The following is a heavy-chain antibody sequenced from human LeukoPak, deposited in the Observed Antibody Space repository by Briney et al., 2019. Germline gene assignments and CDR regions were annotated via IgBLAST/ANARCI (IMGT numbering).Heavy chain of an antibody. CDR2: ISGSGGST. Sequence: GGSLRLSCAASGFTFSSYAMSWVRQAPGKGLEWVSAISGSGGSTYYADSVKGRFTISRDNSKNTLYLQMNSLRAEDTAVYYCANSLRLYYYDSSGYFDYWGRGTLVTVSS. V-gene: IGHV3-23*01. CDR3: ANSLRLYYYDSSGYFDY. J-gene: IGHJ4*02. CDR1: GFTFSSYA. D-gene: IGHD3-22*01.